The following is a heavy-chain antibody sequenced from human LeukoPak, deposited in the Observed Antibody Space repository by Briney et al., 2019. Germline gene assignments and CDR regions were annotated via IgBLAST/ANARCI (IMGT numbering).Heavy chain of an antibody. J-gene: IGHJ4*02. Sequence: GGSLRLSCAASGFTFSSYGMHWVRQAPGKGLEWVAFIRYDRSSKYYADSVKGRFTISRDNSKNTLYLQMNSLRGEDTAVYYCAKGYDYGDYGFDYWGQGTLVTVFS. CDR3: AKGYDYGDYGFDY. V-gene: IGHV3-30*02. CDR1: GFTFSSYG. CDR2: IRYDRSSK. D-gene: IGHD4-17*01.